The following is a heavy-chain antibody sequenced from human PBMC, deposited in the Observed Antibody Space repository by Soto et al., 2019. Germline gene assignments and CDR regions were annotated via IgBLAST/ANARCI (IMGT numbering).Heavy chain of an antibody. D-gene: IGHD1-7*01. J-gene: IGHJ6*02. CDR3: ARGDWNYEFYYYYGMDV. V-gene: IGHV1-69*06. Sequence: SVKVSCKASGGTFSSYAISWVRQAPGQGLEWMGGIIPIFGTANYAQKFQGRVTITADKSTSTAYMELSSLRSEDTAVYYCARGDWNYEFYYYYGMDVWGQGTTVTVS. CDR1: GGTFSSYA. CDR2: IIPIFGTA.